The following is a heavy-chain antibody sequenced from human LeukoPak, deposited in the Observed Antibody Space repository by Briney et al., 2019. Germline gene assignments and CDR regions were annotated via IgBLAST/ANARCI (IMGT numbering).Heavy chain of an antibody. D-gene: IGHD3-16*01. CDR2: IKQDGSEK. CDR3: AKSLGEYYFDY. V-gene: IGHV3-7*05. Sequence: PGGSLRLSCAASGFTFSSYWMSWVRQAPGKGLEWVANIKQDGSEKYYVDSVKGRFTISRDNAKNSLYLQMHSLRAEDTAVYFCAKSLGEYYFDYWGQGTLVTVSS. CDR1: GFTFSSYW. J-gene: IGHJ4*02.